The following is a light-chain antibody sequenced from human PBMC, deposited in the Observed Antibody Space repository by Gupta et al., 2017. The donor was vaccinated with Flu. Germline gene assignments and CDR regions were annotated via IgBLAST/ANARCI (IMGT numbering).Light chain of an antibody. V-gene: IGKV1-39*01. CDR2: AAS. CDR3: QQCYSTPWT. J-gene: IGKJ1*01. Sequence: DIQMTQSPPSLSASVGDRVTITFLSSQTITSYLNWYQQKPGKAPKLLIYAASSLQSGVPSRFGGSGSGIDFTLTISSLQPEDFASYYCQQCYSTPWTFGQGTKVEIK. CDR1: QTITSY.